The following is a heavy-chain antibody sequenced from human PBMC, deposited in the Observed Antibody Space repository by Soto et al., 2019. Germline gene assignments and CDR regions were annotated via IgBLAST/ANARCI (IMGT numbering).Heavy chain of an antibody. V-gene: IGHV3-11*01. Sequence: QVQLVESGGGFVKPGGYLRRFCAASAFTFSDYYMSWIRQALGKGLEWVSYISSGGGTAYYADSVKGRFTISRDNAKNSLFLQMNSLRGEDTAVYYCARAPETTEPWEYFYYYMDVWGKGTTVTVSS. CDR2: ISSGGGTA. J-gene: IGHJ6*03. D-gene: IGHD4-4*01. CDR3: ARAPETTEPWEYFYYYMDV. CDR1: AFTFSDYY.